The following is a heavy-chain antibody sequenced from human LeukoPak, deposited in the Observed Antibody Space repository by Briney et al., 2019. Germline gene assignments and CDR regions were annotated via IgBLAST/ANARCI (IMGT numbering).Heavy chain of an antibody. D-gene: IGHD3-3*01. CDR2: INHSGST. V-gene: IGHV4-34*01. J-gene: IGHJ6*02. Sequence: PSETLSLTCAVYGGSFSGYYWSWIRQPPGKGLGWLGEINHSGSTNYNPSLKSRVTISVDTSKNQFSLKLSSVTAADTGVYYCARGGRQDYDFWSDTSYFYGMDVWGQGTTVTVSS. CDR3: ARGGRQDYDFWSDTSYFYGMDV. CDR1: GGSFSGYY.